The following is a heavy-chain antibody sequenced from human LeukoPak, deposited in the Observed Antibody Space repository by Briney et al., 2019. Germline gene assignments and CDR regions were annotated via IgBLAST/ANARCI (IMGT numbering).Heavy chain of an antibody. CDR3: AKDLMDRDPEGSANQWAFDI. CDR2: ISGSGGST. CDR1: GFTFSSYA. D-gene: IGHD2-2*01. V-gene: IGHV3-23*01. Sequence: GGSLRLSCAASGFTFSSYAMSWVRQAPGKGLEWVSAISGSGGSTYYADSVKGRFTISRDNSKNTLYLQMNSLRAEDTAVYYCAKDLMDRDPEGSANQWAFDIWGQGTMVTVSS. J-gene: IGHJ3*02.